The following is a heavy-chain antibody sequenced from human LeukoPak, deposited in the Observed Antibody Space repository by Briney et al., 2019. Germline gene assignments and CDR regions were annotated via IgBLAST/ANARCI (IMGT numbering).Heavy chain of an antibody. J-gene: IGHJ4*02. D-gene: IGHD5-24*01. V-gene: IGHV1-2*02. CDR2: INPNSGGT. Sequence: ASVKVSCKASGYTFTGYYMHWVRQAPGQGLEWMGWINPNSGGTNYAQKFQGRVTMTRDTSISTAYMELRSLRSDDTAVYYCARGRRDGYNRLFDYWGQGTLVTVSS. CDR1: GYTFTGYY. CDR3: ARGRRDGYNRLFDY.